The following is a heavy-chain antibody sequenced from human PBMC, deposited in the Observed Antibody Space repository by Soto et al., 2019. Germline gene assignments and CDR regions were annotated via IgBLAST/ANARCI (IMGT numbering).Heavy chain of an antibody. CDR3: AREYSYGAPTEWFDP. Sequence: EVQLVESGGGLVQPGGSLRLSCAASGFTFSSYWMHWVRQAPGKGLVWVSRINSGGSSTSYADSVKGRFTISRDNAKNTLYLQMSSLRAEDTAVYYCAREYSYGAPTEWFDPGGQETLVAVSS. D-gene: IGHD5-18*01. CDR2: INSGGSST. J-gene: IGHJ5*02. CDR1: GFTFSSYW. V-gene: IGHV3-74*01.